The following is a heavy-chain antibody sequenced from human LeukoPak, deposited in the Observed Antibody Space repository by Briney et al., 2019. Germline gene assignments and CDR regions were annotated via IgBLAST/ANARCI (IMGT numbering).Heavy chain of an antibody. Sequence: NPSETLSLTCAVYGGSFSGYYWSWIRQPPGKGLEWIGEINHSGSTNYNPSLKSRVTISVDTSKNQFSLKLSSVTAADTAVYYCARVGGTMVRGIIHYWGQGTLVTVSS. CDR3: ARVGGTMVRGIIHY. J-gene: IGHJ4*02. D-gene: IGHD3-10*01. V-gene: IGHV4-34*01. CDR2: INHSGST. CDR1: GGSFSGYY.